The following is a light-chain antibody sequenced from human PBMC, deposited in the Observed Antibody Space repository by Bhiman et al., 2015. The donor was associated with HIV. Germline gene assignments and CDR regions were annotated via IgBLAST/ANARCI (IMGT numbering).Light chain of an antibody. CDR3: SSYAGSNNVV. J-gene: IGLJ2*01. CDR1: SSDVGGYNY. CDR2: EVS. V-gene: IGLV2-8*01. Sequence: QSALTQPASVSGSPGQSITISCTGTSSDVGGYNYVSWYQHHPGKVPKLMIYEVSKRPSGVPDRFSGSKSGNTASLTVSGLQAEDEADYYCSSYAGSNNVVFGGGTKLTVL.